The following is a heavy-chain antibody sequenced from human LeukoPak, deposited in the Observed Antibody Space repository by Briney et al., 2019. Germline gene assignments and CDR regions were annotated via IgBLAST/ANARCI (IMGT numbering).Heavy chain of an antibody. Sequence: SETLSLTCTVSGGSIRSDDSYWSWIRQPPGKGLEWIGYMYYSRSTYYNPSLKSRVTISEDTSKNQISLKLTSVTAADTAVYYCARDKWVKAGNTWQHYGMDVWGQGTTVTVSS. CDR1: GGSIRSDDSY. D-gene: IGHD1-26*01. CDR3: ARDKWVKAGNTWQHYGMDV. CDR2: MYYSRST. V-gene: IGHV4-30-4*01. J-gene: IGHJ6*02.